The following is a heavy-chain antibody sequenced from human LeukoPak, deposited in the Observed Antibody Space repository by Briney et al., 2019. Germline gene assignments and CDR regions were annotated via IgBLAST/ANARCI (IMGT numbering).Heavy chain of an antibody. CDR1: GFTFSSYA. CDR3: ARAGIAVGRSAFDI. J-gene: IGHJ3*02. D-gene: IGHD6-19*01. CDR2: ISSNGGST. Sequence: GGSLRLSCAASGFTFSSYAMHWVRQAPGKGLEYVSAISSNGGSTYYANFVKGRFTFSRDTSKTTLYLQMGSLRAEDMAVYYCARAGIAVGRSAFDIWGQGTMVTVSS. V-gene: IGHV3-64*01.